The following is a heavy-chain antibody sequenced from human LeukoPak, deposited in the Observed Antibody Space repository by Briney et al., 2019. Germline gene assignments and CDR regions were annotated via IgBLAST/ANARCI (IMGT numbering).Heavy chain of an antibody. V-gene: IGHV1-69*05. CDR3: ARGGRYSSGWYGEAFDI. Sequence: ASVKVSCKASGGTFSSYAISWVRQAPGQGLEWMGGIIPIFGTANYAQKFQGRVTITTDESTSTAYMEPSSLRSEDTAVYYCARGGRYSSGWYGEAFDIWGQGTMVTVSS. J-gene: IGHJ3*02. CDR2: IIPIFGTA. D-gene: IGHD6-19*01. CDR1: GGTFSSYA.